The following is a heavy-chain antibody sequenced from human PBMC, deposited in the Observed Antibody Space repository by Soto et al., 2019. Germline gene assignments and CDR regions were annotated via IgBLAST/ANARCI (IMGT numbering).Heavy chain of an antibody. J-gene: IGHJ6*03. CDR1: GFTFSGDW. V-gene: IGHV3-7*01. CDR2: IKQDGSEK. D-gene: IGHD5-12*01. Sequence: GGSLRLSCAASGFTFSGDWMSWVRQAPGKGLEGVANIKQDGSEKYYVDSVKGRFTISRDNAKNSLYLQMNSLRAEDTAVYYCARDDSGYDLYMDVWGKGTTVTVSS. CDR3: ARDDSGYDLYMDV.